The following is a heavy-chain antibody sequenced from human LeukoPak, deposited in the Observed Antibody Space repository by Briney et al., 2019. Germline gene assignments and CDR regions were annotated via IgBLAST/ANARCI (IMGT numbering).Heavy chain of an antibody. CDR2: IYYSGST. J-gene: IGHJ3*02. CDR3: ASLRLGYCSSTSCYDAFDI. Sequence: PSETLSLTCTVSGGSISSYYWSWIRQPPGKGLEWIGYIYYSGSTNYNPSLKSRVTISVDTSKNQFSLKLSSVTAADTAVYYCASLRLGYCSSTSCYDAFDIWGQGTMVTVSS. D-gene: IGHD2-2*01. CDR1: GGSISSYY. V-gene: IGHV4-59*01.